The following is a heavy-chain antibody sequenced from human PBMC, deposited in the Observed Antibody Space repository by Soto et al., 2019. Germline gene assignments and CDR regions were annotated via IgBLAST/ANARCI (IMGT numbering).Heavy chain of an antibody. Sequence: LSLTCAVYGGSFSGYYWSWIRQPPGKGLEWIGEINHSGSTNYNPSLKSRVTISVDTSKNQFSLKLSSVTAADTAVYYCASKGHYFDYWGQGTLVTVS. V-gene: IGHV4-34*01. CDR2: INHSGST. J-gene: IGHJ4*02. CDR1: GGSFSGYY. CDR3: ASKGHYFDY.